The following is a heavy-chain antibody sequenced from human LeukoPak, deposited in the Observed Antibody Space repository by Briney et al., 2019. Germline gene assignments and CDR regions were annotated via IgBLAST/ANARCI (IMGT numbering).Heavy chain of an antibody. D-gene: IGHD3-16*01. CDR3: GKEGGA. CDR2: IGGRGGST. Sequence: PGGSLRLSCAASGFRFSDFTMTWARQAPGKGPEWVSAIGGRGGSTYYADFLGGRFTISRDNSKDMVYLQMNSLKVEDTATYYCGKEGGAWGQGTKVTVSS. V-gene: IGHV3-23*01. CDR1: GFRFSDFT. J-gene: IGHJ5*02.